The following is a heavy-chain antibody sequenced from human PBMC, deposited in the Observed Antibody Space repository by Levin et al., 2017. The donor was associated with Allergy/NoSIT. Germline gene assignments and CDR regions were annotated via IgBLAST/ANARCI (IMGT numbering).Heavy chain of an antibody. J-gene: IGHJ4*02. V-gene: IGHV1-24*01. CDR3: ATYDFWSGPRDY. CDR2: FDPEDGET. CDR1: GYTLTELS. D-gene: IGHD3-3*01. Sequence: ASVKVSCKVSGYTLTELSMHWVRQAPGKGLEWMGGFDPEDGETIYAQKFQGRVTMTEDTSTDTAYMELSSLRSEDTAVYYCATYDFWSGPRDYWGQGTLVTVSS.